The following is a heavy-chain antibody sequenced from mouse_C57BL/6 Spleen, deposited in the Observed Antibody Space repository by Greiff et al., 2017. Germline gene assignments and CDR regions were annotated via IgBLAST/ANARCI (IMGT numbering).Heavy chain of an antibody. D-gene: IGHD1-1*01. J-gene: IGHJ2*01. Sequence: QVHVKQPGAELVKPGASVKLSCKASGYTFTSYWMHWVKQRPGQGLEWIGMIHPNSGSTNYNEKFKSKATLTVDKSSSTAYMQLSSLTSEDSAVYYCARAGGTVVADYFDYWGQGTTLPVSS. CDR3: ARAGGTVVADYFDY. CDR2: IHPNSGST. V-gene: IGHV1-64*01. CDR1: GYTFTSYW.